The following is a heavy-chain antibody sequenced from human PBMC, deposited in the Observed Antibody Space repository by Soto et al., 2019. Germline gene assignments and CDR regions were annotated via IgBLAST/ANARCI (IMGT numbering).Heavy chain of an antibody. J-gene: IGHJ5*02. CDR2: IIPIFGTA. CDR1: GGTFSSYA. Sequence: SVKVSCKASGGTFSSYAISWVRLAPGQGLEWMGGIIPIFGTANYAQKFQGRVTITADESTSTAYMELSSLRSEDTAVYYCAAGYDILTGSPGAWFDPWGQGTLVTVSS. V-gene: IGHV1-69*13. D-gene: IGHD3-9*01. CDR3: AAGYDILTGSPGAWFDP.